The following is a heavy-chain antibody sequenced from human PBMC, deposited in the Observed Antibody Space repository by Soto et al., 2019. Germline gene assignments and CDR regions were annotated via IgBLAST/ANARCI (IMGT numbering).Heavy chain of an antibody. CDR3: AKDGGPKRPEFITMIVVVTYMGYFDY. D-gene: IGHD3-22*01. Sequence: GGSVRLSCASSGCTFISDAMSCVRHSPGQFLYFFSAIIFIFFSTYYADAVKGRFTIARDNSKNTLYLQMNSLRAEDTAVYYCAKDGGPKRPEFITMIVVVTYMGYFDYWGQGTLVTVSS. V-gene: IGHV3-23*01. CDR2: IIFIFFST. CDR1: GCTFISDA. J-gene: IGHJ4*02.